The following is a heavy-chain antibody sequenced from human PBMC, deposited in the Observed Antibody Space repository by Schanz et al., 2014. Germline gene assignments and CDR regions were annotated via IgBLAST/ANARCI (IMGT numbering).Heavy chain of an antibody. CDR2: ISLDGSNQ. Sequence: VQLVESGGGLVQPGGSLRLSCAASGFTFNNYGMHWVRQAPGKGLEWVAIISLDGSNQYYADSVKGRFTISRDNSKNTLYLQMNSLRAEDTAVYYCAKDCPSDYGDHCFDFWGQGTLVTVSS. J-gene: IGHJ4*02. CDR3: AKDCPSDYGDHCFDF. CDR1: GFTFNNYG. V-gene: IGHV3-30*18. D-gene: IGHD4-17*01.